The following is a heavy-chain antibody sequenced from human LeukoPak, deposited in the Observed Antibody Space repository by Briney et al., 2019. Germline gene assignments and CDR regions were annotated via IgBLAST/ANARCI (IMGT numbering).Heavy chain of an antibody. Sequence: LETLSLTCAVYGGSFSGYYWSWIRQPPGKGLEWIGEIRDSIGANYNPSLKSRVTISVDTSKNHISLKLSSVTAADTAVYYCAGAMIGVPADAFDIWGQGTIVTPSA. CDR3: AGAMIGVPADAFDI. CDR1: GGSFSGYY. D-gene: IGHD3-22*01. V-gene: IGHV4-34*01. J-gene: IGHJ3*02. CDR2: IRDSIGA.